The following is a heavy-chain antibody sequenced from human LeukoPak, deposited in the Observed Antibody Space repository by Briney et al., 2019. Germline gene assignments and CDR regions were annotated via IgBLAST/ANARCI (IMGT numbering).Heavy chain of an antibody. CDR1: AYTFTGYY. Sequence: GASVKVSCKASAYTFTGYYIHWVRQAPGQGLEWMGWINPNSGATNYAQKFQGRVTVTRDTSIRTAYMELSRLRSDDTAIYYCARDKVAATGLQADDYYHYYMDVWGKGTTVTVSS. V-gene: IGHV1-2*02. CDR2: INPNSGAT. D-gene: IGHD6-13*01. J-gene: IGHJ6*03. CDR3: ARDKVAATGLQADDYYHYYMDV.